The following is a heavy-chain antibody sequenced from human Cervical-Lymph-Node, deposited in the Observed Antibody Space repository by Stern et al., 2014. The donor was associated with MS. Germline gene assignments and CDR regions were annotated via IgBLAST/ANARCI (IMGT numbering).Heavy chain of an antibody. Sequence: VQLVESGAEVKKPGSSVKVSCKASGGTFSNYATSWVRQAPGQGLEWMGGIGPLFGKPNYAQKFQGRVTITADESTSTAYMDLSSLRSEDTAVYYCASPLTATSVPFGYYGMDVGGQGTTVTVS. CDR3: ASPLTATSVPFGYYGMDV. J-gene: IGHJ6*02. V-gene: IGHV1-69*01. D-gene: IGHD4-17*01. CDR1: GGTFSNYA. CDR2: IGPLFGKP.